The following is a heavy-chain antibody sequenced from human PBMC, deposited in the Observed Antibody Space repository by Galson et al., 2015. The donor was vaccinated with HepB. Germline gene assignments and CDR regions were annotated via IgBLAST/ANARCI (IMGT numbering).Heavy chain of an antibody. CDR1: GYNFNVYY. CDR2: IDPDSGGT. Sequence: SVKVSCKASGYNFNVYYIHWVRQAPGQGLEWLGRIDPDSGGTDYAQKFQGRVAMTSDTSISTAYMELSRLRSDDTAFYYCAREYDYVWGSSPSGNYYYGMDVWGQGTTVTVSS. CDR3: AREYDYVWGSSPSGNYYYGMDV. V-gene: IGHV1-2*06. D-gene: IGHD3-16*01. J-gene: IGHJ6*02.